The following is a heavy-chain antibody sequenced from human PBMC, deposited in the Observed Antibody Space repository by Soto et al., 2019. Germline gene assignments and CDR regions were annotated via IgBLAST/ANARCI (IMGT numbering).Heavy chain of an antibody. CDR3: AHTMAPRIFDS. J-gene: IGHJ4*02. V-gene: IGHV2-5*02. CDR2: IYWDDDT. CDR1: GFSLITSGVG. Sequence: QITLKEAGPTLVKPTQTLTLTCSFSGFSLITSGVGVGWIRQPPGKALEWLALIYWDDDTGYSTSLRNRLTITKDTSRTQVVLTMTTMDPADTATYYCAHTMAPRIFDSWGQGTLVTVSS.